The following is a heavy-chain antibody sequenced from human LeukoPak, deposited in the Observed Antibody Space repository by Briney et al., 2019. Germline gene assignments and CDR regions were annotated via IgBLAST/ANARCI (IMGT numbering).Heavy chain of an antibody. CDR2: ISSSGSTI. D-gene: IGHD6-19*01. Sequence: PGGSLRLSCAASGFTFSSYEMNWVRQAPGKGLEWVSYISSSGSTIYYADSVKGRFTISRDNAKNSLYLQMNSLRAEDTAVYYCARDPSNGWWNFDYWGQGTLVTVSS. CDR1: GFTFSSYE. CDR3: ARDPSNGWWNFDY. J-gene: IGHJ4*02. V-gene: IGHV3-48*03.